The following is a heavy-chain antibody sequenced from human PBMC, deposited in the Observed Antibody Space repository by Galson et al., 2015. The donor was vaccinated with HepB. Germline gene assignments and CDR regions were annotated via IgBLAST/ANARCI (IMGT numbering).Heavy chain of an antibody. V-gene: IGHV4-34*01. Sequence: LSLTCAVYGGSFSGYNWSWIRQPPGKGLEWIGEINHSGSTNYNPSLKSRVTISVDTSKNQFSLRLSSVTAADTAVYYCARIPAYCGGDCRGDDAFDIWGQGTMVTVSS. CDR2: INHSGST. D-gene: IGHD2-21*01. CDR3: ARIPAYCGGDCRGDDAFDI. CDR1: GGSFSGYN. J-gene: IGHJ3*02.